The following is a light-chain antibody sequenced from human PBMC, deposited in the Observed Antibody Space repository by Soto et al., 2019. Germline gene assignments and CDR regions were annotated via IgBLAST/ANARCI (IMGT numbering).Light chain of an antibody. V-gene: IGLV2-14*03. J-gene: IGLJ1*01. CDR1: SSDVGGYNY. Sequence: QSVLTQPASVSGSPGQSITISCTGTSSDVGGYNYVSWYQQHPGKAPKLMIYDVSNRPSGVSNRFSGSKSGNTASLTISGLQAEDEADYYCSSYSSRSTLGVFGTGTQLTVL. CDR3: SSYSSRSTLGV. CDR2: DVS.